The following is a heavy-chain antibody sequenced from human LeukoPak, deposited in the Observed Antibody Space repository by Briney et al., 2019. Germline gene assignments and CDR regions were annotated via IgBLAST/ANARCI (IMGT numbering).Heavy chain of an antibody. CDR1: GYTFASYY. D-gene: IGHD6-6*01. CDR3: ARDEYSSSNYYYYGMDV. CDR2: INPSGGST. V-gene: IGHV1-46*01. J-gene: IGHJ6*02. Sequence: ASVKVSCKASGYTFASYYMHWVRQAPGQGLEWMGIINPSGGSTSYAQKFQGRVTMTRDTSTSTVYMELSSLRSEDTAVYYCARDEYSSSNYYYYGMDVWGQGTTVTVSS.